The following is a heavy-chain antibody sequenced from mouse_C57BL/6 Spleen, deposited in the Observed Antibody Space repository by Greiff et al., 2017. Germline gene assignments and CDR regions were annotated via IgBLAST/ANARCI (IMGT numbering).Heavy chain of an antibody. Sequence: QVQLQQSGPELVKPGASVKISCKASGYVFSSSWMNWVKQRPGKGLEWIGRIYPGDGDTNYNGKFKGKATLTADKASSTAFMQLSSLTSEDSAVXLCARGGPNYWGQGTTLTVSS. CDR2: IYPGDGDT. CDR3: ARGGPNY. D-gene: IGHD3-3*01. V-gene: IGHV1-82*01. J-gene: IGHJ2*01. CDR1: GYVFSSSW.